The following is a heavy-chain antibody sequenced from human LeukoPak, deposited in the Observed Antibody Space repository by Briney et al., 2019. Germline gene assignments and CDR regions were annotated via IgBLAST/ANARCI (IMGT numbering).Heavy chain of an antibody. J-gene: IGHJ4*02. CDR1: GFTFGKYW. D-gene: IGHD3-3*01. CDR3: ARDQYDTWSRRGNFDS. Sequence: GGSLRLSCVASGFTFGKYWMSWVRQAPGKGLEWVANMKLDGSEKNYVDSVKGRFTISRDNTKNSLYLQMNSLRVEDTAVFYCARDQYDTWSRRGNFDSWGQGTLVIVSS. V-gene: IGHV3-7*03. CDR2: MKLDGSEK.